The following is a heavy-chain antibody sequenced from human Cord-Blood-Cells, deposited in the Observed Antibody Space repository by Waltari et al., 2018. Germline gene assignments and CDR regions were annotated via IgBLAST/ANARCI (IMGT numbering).Heavy chain of an antibody. CDR1: GFTFSSYS. CDR2: ISISSSYR. Sequence: EVQLVESGGGLVKPGGSLRLSCAASGFTFSSYSMNWVRQAPGKGLEWVAYISISSSYRCYADSVKGRFTISRDNAKNSLYLQMNSLRAEDTAVYYCARVNWGSGNYFDYWGQGTLVTVSS. V-gene: IGHV3-21*01. CDR3: ARVNWGSGNYFDY. D-gene: IGHD7-27*01. J-gene: IGHJ4*02.